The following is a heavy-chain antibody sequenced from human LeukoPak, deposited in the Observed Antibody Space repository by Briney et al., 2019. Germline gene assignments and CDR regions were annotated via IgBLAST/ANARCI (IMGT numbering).Heavy chain of an antibody. J-gene: IGHJ4*02. D-gene: IGHD5-24*01. CDR2: IYYSGST. CDR1: GGSISSSSYY. CDR3: ASSKLQYQLTAFIG. V-gene: IGHV4-39*01. Sequence: SETLSLTCTVSGGSISSSSYYWGWIRQPPGKGLEWIGSIYYSGSTYYNPSLKSRVTISVDTSKNQFSLKLSSVTAADTAVYYCASSKLQYQLTAFIGWGQGTLVTVSA.